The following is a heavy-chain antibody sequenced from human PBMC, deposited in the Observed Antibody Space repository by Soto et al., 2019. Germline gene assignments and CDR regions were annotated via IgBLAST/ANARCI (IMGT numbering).Heavy chain of an antibody. V-gene: IGHV1-69*13. Sequence: GASVKVSCKASGGTFSSYAISWVRQAPGQGLEWMGGIIPIFGTANYAQKFQGRVTITADESTSTAYMELSSLRSEDTAVYYCARGLYGSGSYYTSQGYYGMDVCGPGTTVTVSS. CDR3: ARGLYGSGSYYTSQGYYGMDV. CDR1: GGTFSSYA. J-gene: IGHJ6*02. CDR2: IIPIFGTA. D-gene: IGHD3-10*01.